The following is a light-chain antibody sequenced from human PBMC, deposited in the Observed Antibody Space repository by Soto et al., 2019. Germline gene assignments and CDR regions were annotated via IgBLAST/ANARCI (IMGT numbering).Light chain of an antibody. Sequence: QSVLTQPASVSGSPGQSITISCTGTSSDVGGYNYVSWYQQHPGKAPKFMIYDVSNRPSGVSNRFSGSKSGNTASLTISGLQAEDESVNDCGTYKTSNPRLKVFGPGTNVNV. CDR3: GTYKTSNPRLKV. CDR2: DVS. V-gene: IGLV2-14*01. CDR1: SSDVGGYNY. J-gene: IGLJ1*01.